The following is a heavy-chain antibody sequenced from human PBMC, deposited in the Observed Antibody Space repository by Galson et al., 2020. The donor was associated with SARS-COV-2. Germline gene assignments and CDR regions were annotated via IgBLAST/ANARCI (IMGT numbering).Heavy chain of an antibody. J-gene: IGHJ6*02. Sequence: SETLSLTCTVSGGSISSSSYYWGRIRQPPGKGLEWIGSIYYSGRTDYNPPLKSRVTISVDTTKNQFSLKLSSVTAADTAVYYCAGEVVAATRSVYYGVDVWGQGTTVTVSS. CDR2: IYYSGRT. V-gene: IGHV4-39*01. D-gene: IGHD2-15*01. CDR1: GGSISSSSYY. CDR3: AGEVVAATRSVYYGVDV.